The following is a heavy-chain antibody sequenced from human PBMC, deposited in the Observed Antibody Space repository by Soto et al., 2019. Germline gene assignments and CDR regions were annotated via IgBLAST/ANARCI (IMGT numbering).Heavy chain of an antibody. J-gene: IGHJ6*02. CDR3: AKDTYYYGMDV. V-gene: IGHV3-30*18. CDR2: ISYDGSNK. CDR1: GFTFSSYG. Sequence: LRLSCAASGFTFSSYGMHWVRQAPGKGLEWVAVISYDGSNKYYADSVKGRFTISRDNSKNTLYLQMNSLRAEDTAVYYCAKDTYYYGMDVWGQGTTVTVSS.